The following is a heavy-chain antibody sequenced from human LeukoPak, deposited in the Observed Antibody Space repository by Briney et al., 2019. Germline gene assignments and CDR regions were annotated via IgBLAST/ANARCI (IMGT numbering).Heavy chain of an antibody. J-gene: IGHJ3*02. Sequence: ASVKVSCKASGYTFTGYYMHWVRQAPGQGLEWMGWINPNSGGTNYAQKFQGRVTMTRDTSISTAYMELSRLRSDDTAVYYCARDGKWELPTERGDAFDIWGQGTMVTVSS. D-gene: IGHD1-26*01. CDR1: GYTFTGYY. CDR2: INPNSGGT. CDR3: ARDGKWELPTERGDAFDI. V-gene: IGHV1-2*02.